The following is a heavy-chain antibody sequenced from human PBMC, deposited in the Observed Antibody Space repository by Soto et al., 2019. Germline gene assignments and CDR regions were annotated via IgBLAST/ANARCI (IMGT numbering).Heavy chain of an antibody. CDR2: TYYRSKWYY. J-gene: IGHJ4*03. V-gene: IGHV6-1*01. D-gene: IGHD1-26*01. Sequence: SQTLPLTGAITGDSVSSNSAGWSWVRQSPSRGLEWLGRTYYRSKWYYEYAVSVRGRITINPDTSKNQYSLQLNSVTPEDTAVYFCARGEQYSGSFLYDLGKGTLVTSPQ. CDR1: GDSVSSNSAG. CDR3: ARGEQYSGSFLYD.